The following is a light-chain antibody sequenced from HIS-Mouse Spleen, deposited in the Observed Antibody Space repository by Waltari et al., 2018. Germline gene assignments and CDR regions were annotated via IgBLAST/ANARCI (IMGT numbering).Light chain of an antibody. CDR1: QSLVHSDGNTY. J-gene: IGKJ2*01. Sequence: DVVMTQSPLSLPVTLGQPASISCRSSQSLVHSDGNTYLNWFQQRPGQSPRRLIYKVSNRDSGVPDRFSGSGSGTDFTLKSSRVEAEDVGVYYCMQGTHLSTFGQGTKLEIK. V-gene: IGKV2-30*02. CDR2: KVS. CDR3: MQGTHLST.